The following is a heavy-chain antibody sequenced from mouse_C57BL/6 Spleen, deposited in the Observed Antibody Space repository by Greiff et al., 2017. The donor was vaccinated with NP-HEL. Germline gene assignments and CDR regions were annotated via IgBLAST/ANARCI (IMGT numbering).Heavy chain of an antibody. D-gene: IGHD1-1*01. Sequence: VQLQQSGPELVKPGASVKIPCKASGYTFTDYNMDWVKQSHGKSLEWIGDINPNNGGTIYNQKFKGKATLTVDKSSSTAYMELRSLTSEDTAVYYCARNYYGSSYCFDYWGQGTTLTVSS. J-gene: IGHJ2*01. CDR1: GYTFTDYN. CDR2: INPNNGGT. V-gene: IGHV1-18*01. CDR3: ARNYYGSSYCFDY.